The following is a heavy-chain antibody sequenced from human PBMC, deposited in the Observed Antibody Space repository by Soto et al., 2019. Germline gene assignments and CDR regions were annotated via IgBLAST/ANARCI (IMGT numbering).Heavy chain of an antibody. CDR2: IYSDGSST. CDR1: GFPFSNYW. CDR3: VREWRHRVEETYYYYMDV. Sequence: EVHLVESGGGSVQPGGSLRVSCAASGFPFSNYWMDWVRQSPGKGLEWVARIYSDGSSTRYADSVKGRFTISRDNAKNTLFLQMNSLRVEDTAVYYCVREWRHRVEETYYYYMDVWGKGTTVTVSS. V-gene: IGHV3-74*01. J-gene: IGHJ6*03. D-gene: IGHD1-1*01.